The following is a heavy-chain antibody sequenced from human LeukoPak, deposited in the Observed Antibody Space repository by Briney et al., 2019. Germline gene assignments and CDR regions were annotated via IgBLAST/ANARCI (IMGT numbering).Heavy chain of an antibody. CDR3: ARDYGDYGVDY. CDR2: IYYSGST. V-gene: IGHV4-30-4*01. J-gene: IGHJ4*02. D-gene: IGHD4-17*01. CDR1: GGSISSGDYY. Sequence: PSETLSLTCTVSGGSISSGDYYWSWIRQPPGKGLEWIGYIYYSGSTYYNPSLKSRVTISVDTSENQFSLKLSSVTAADTAVYYCARDYGDYGVDYWGQGTLVTVSS.